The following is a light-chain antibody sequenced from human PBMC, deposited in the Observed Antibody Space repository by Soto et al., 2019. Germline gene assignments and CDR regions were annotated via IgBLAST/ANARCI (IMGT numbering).Light chain of an antibody. J-gene: IGLJ1*01. CDR1: SGDVGGYDY. CDR2: EVT. V-gene: IGLV2-14*01. CDR3: SSHTSGSTRV. Sequence: QSALTQPAPLSGSPGQSIAISCTGTSGDVGGYDYVSWYQQHPDKAPKLMIYEVTKRPSWVSNRFSGSKSGNTASLTISGLQPEDEADYYCSSHTSGSTRVFGSGTKVTVL.